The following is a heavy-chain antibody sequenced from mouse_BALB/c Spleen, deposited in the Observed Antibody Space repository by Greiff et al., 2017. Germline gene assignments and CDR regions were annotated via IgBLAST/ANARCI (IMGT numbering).Heavy chain of an antibody. CDR1: GFSLTSYG. V-gene: IGHV2-9*02. CDR2: IWAGGST. D-gene: IGHD2-1*01. CDR3: ARVGDGNYDAMDY. J-gene: IGHJ4*01. Sequence: VQRVESGPGLVAPSQSLSITCTVSGFSLTSYGVHWVRQPPGKGLEWLGVIWAGGSTNYNSALMSRLSISKDNSKSQVFLKMNSLQTDDTAMYYCARVGDGNYDAMDYWGQGTSVTVSS.